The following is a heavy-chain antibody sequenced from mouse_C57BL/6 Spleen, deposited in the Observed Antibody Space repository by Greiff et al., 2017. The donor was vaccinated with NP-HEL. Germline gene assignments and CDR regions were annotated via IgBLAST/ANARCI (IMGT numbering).Heavy chain of an antibody. J-gene: IGHJ3*01. CDR1: GYAFSSSW. Sequence: VQLQQSGPELVKPGASVKISCKASGYAFSSSWMNWVKQRPGKGLEWIGRIYPGDGDTNYNGKFKGKATLTADKSSSTAYMQLSSLTSEDSAVYFCARGIYGNSEAYWGQGTLVTVSA. CDR2: IYPGDGDT. D-gene: IGHD2-1*01. CDR3: ARGIYGNSEAY. V-gene: IGHV1-82*01.